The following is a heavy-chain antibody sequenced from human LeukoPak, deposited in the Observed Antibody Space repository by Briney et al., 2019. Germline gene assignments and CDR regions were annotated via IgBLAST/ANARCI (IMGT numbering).Heavy chain of an antibody. V-gene: IGHV3-23*01. CDR1: GFIFSTYA. CDR2: ISGSGGST. Sequence: LTGGFLRLSCATSGFIFSTYALSWVRQAPGKGLEWASSISGSGGSTYHADSVKGRFTISRDSSKNTLYLQMNSLRAEDTAIYYCARVIRAAPGKGYFDYWGQGTLVTVSS. CDR3: ARVIRAAPGKGYFDY. J-gene: IGHJ4*02. D-gene: IGHD6-13*01.